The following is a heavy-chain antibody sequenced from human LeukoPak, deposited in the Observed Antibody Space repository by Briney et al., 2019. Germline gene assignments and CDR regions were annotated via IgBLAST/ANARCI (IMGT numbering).Heavy chain of an antibody. D-gene: IGHD1-26*01. J-gene: IGHJ3*02. V-gene: IGHV1-8*03. CDR3: AGDYSGSYYKAFDI. CDR1: GYTFTSYD. Sequence: ASVKVSCKASGYTFTSYDINWVRQATGQGLEWMGWMNPNSGNTGYAQKFQGRVTITRNTSISTAYMELSSLRSEDTAVYYCAGDYSGSYYKAFDIWAKGQWSPSLQ. CDR2: MNPNSGNT.